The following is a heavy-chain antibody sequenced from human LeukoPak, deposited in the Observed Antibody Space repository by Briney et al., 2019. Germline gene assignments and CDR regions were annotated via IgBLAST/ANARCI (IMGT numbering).Heavy chain of an antibody. J-gene: IGHJ5*02. D-gene: IGHD2-2*01. V-gene: IGHV3-30*01. CDR2: RSYDGSNK. CDR1: GFTFSSYA. Sequence: PGGSLRLSCAASGFTFSSYAMHWVRQAPGKGLEWVAVRSYDGSNKYYADSVKGRFTISRDNSKNTLYLQMNSLRAEDTAVYYCARDNIVVVPAAIRNWFDPWGQGTLVTVSS. CDR3: ARDNIVVVPAAIRNWFDP.